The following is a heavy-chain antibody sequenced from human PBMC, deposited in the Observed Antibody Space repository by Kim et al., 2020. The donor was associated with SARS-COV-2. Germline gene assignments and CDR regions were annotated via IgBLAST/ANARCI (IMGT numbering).Heavy chain of an antibody. J-gene: IGHJ4*02. CDR1: GFTFGDYA. CDR2: IRSKAYGGTI. D-gene: IGHD3-10*01. V-gene: IGHV3-49*03. Sequence: GGSLRLSCTASGFTFGDYAMSWFRQAAGKGLEWVGFIRSKAYGGTIEYAASVRGRFTISRDDSKSIAYLQMNSLKTEDTAVYYCTSTNSGSYSDWGYWGQGTLVTVSS. CDR3: TSTNSGSYSDWGY.